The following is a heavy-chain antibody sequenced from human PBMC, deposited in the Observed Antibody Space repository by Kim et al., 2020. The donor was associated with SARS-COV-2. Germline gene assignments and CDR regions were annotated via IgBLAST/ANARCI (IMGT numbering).Heavy chain of an antibody. V-gene: IGHV4-30-2*01. D-gene: IGHD6-6*01. J-gene: IGHJ4*02. CDR3: VRSIAGIDSHFDY. CDR1: GGSISSGDYS. Sequence: SKTLSLTCAVSGGSISSGDYSWSWIRQPPGKGLVWIGYIYHSGSTYYNPSLKSRVTISVDRSKNQFSLKLSSVTAADTAVYYCVRSIAGIDSHFDYWGQG. CDR2: IYHSGST.